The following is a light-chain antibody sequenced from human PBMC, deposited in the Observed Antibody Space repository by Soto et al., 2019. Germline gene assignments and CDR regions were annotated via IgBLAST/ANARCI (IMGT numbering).Light chain of an antibody. Sequence: EIVLTQSPGTLSLSPGETATLSCRASQSVSSSYLAWYQQKPGQAPRLLIYVASTRATGIPDRFSGSGSGTDFTLTISRLDPEDFAMYYCQQYDSIPPLYTFGQGTKLEIK. J-gene: IGKJ2*01. V-gene: IGKV3-20*01. CDR3: QQYDSIPPLYT. CDR1: QSVSSSY. CDR2: VAS.